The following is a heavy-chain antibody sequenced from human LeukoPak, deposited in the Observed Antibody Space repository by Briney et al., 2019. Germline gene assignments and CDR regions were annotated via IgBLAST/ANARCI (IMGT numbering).Heavy chain of an antibody. V-gene: IGHV1-8*01. J-gene: IGHJ6*02. CDR1: GCTFTSYD. D-gene: IGHD6-13*01. Sequence: ASVKVSCKASGCTFTSYDINWVRQATGQGLEWMGWMNPNSGNTGYAQKFQGRVTMTRNTSISTAYMELSSLRSEDTAVYYCARAEAAAGYYYYYGMDVWGQGTTVTVSS. CDR3: ARAEAAAGYYYYYGMDV. CDR2: MNPNSGNT.